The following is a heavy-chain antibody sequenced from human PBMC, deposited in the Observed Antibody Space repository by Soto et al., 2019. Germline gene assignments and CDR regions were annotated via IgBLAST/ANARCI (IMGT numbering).Heavy chain of an antibody. D-gene: IGHD2-15*01. CDR3: ARDRGGGWLDP. CDR1: GGSMSSFY. Sequence: SETLSLTCVVSGGSMSSFYWSWIRQSADKGLEWIGRIHPTGITNYNPSLKSRVTMSIDTSKKQFSLNVKAVTAADTARYYCARDRGGGWLDPWGQGALVTVSS. CDR2: IHPTGIT. V-gene: IGHV4-4*07. J-gene: IGHJ5*02.